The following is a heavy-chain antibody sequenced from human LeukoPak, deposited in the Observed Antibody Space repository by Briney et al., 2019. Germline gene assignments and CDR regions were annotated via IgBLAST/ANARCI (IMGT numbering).Heavy chain of an antibody. D-gene: IGHD6-13*01. CDR2: INHSGST. V-gene: IGHV4-34*01. CDR3: ARVLGSSHFDY. Sequence: SETLSLTCAVYGGSFSGYYWSWIRQPPGKGLEWIGEINHSGSTNYNPSLKSRVTISVDTSKNQFSLKLSSVTAADTAVYYCARVLGSSHFDYWGQGTLVTVSS. J-gene: IGHJ4*02. CDR1: GGSFSGYY.